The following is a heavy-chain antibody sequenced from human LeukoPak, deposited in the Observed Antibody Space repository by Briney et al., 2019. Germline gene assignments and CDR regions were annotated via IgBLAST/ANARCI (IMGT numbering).Heavy chain of an antibody. CDR1: GGSISSYY. CDR2: IYYSGST. CDR3: ARGGPEASYYYGSGSYFWFDP. Sequence: SETLSLTCTVSGGSISSYYWSWIRQPPGKGLEWIGYIYYSGSTNYNPSLKSRVTISVDTSKNQFSLKLSSVTAADTAVYYCARGGPEASYYYGSGSYFWFDPWGQGTLVTVSS. V-gene: IGHV4-59*12. D-gene: IGHD3-10*01. J-gene: IGHJ5*02.